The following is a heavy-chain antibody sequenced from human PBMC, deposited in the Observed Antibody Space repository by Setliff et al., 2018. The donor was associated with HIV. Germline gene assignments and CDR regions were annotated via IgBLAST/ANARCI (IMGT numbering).Heavy chain of an antibody. CDR3: ARDPPDSSGTLFGY. D-gene: IGHD3-22*01. Sequence: ASVKVSCKASGYTFTDYYIHWVRQAPGQGLEWMGWINANSGGTNYAQKFQGRVTMTRDTSISTAYMDLSRLRSDDTAVNYCARDPPDSSGTLFGYWGQGTLVTV. V-gene: IGHV1-2*02. CDR1: GYTFTDYY. CDR2: INANSGGT. J-gene: IGHJ4*02.